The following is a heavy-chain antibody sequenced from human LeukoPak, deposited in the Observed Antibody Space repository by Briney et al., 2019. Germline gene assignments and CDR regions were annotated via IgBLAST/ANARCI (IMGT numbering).Heavy chain of an antibody. CDR2: IYYSGST. J-gene: IGHJ3*02. D-gene: IGHD3-3*01. CDR1: GGSISSSRYY. V-gene: IGHV4-39*07. Sequence: SETLSLTCTVSGGSISSSRYYWGWIRQPPGKGLEWIGSIYYSGSTYYNPSLKSRVTISVDTSKNQFSLKLSSVTAADTAVYYCARAVSSYYDFWSGYYHDAFDIWGQGTMVTVSS. CDR3: ARAVSSYYDFWSGYYHDAFDI.